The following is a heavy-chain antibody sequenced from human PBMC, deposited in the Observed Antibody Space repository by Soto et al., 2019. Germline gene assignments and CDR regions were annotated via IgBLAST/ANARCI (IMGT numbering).Heavy chain of an antibody. CDR1: GFTFASYV. CDR2: ISATGGST. J-gene: IGHJ3*01. V-gene: IGHV3-23*01. CDR3: ETFAPYDAFDV. Sequence: GGSLRLSCAGSGFTFASYVMTWVRQAPGKGLEWVSSISATGGSTYYAGSVKGRFTISRDNSKNTLFLQMNSLRAEDTALFYCETFAPYDAFDVWGQGTMVTVSS.